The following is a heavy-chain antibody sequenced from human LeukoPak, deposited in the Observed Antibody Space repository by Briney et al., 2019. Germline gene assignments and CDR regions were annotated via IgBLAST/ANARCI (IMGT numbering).Heavy chain of an antibody. J-gene: IGHJ6*02. CDR3: ARGRFGELPYGMDV. D-gene: IGHD3-10*01. CDR2: INSRGDDT. CDR1: GFTFSTLA. Sequence: GGSLRLSCAASGFTFSTLAMSWVRQAPGKGLEWVSSINSRGDDTDYADSVKGRFTISRDNAKNSLYLQMNSLRAEDTAVYYCARGRFGELPYGMDVWGQGTTVTVSS. V-gene: IGHV3-21*01.